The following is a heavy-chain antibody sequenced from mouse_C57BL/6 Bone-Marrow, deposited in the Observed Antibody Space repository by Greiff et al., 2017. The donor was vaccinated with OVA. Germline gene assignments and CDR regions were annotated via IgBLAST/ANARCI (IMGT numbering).Heavy chain of an antibody. Sequence: EVQLQQSGPELVKPGASVKISCKASGYTFTDYYMNWVKQSHGKSLEWIGDINPNNGGTSYNQKFKGKATLTVDKSSRTAYMELRSLTSEDSAVYYCAIPLDYYGSSYWYFDVWGTGTTVTVSS. CDR3: AIPLDYYGSSYWYFDV. J-gene: IGHJ1*03. CDR2: INPNNGGT. D-gene: IGHD1-1*01. CDR1: GYTFTDYY. V-gene: IGHV1-26*01.